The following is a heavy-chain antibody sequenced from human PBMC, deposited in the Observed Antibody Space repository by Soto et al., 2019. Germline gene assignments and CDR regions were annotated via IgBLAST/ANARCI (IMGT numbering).Heavy chain of an antibody. CDR1: GFTFDDYA. Sequence: GGSLRLSCAASGFTFDDYAMHWVRQAPGKGLEWVSRISSDSGSTSYADSVKGRFTISRDNAKNTLYLQMNSLRAEDTAVYYCASIQLWAPIDYWGQGTLVTVSS. D-gene: IGHD5-18*01. J-gene: IGHJ4*02. CDR3: ASIQLWAPIDY. CDR2: ISSDSGST. V-gene: IGHV3-9*01.